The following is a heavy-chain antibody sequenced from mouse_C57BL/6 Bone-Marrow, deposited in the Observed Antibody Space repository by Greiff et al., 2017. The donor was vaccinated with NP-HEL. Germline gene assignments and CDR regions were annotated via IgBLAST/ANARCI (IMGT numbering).Heavy chain of an antibody. CDR1: GYAFSSSW. CDR2: IYPGDGDT. CDR3: ARGGGYSPDY. J-gene: IGHJ4*01. D-gene: IGHD2-12*01. V-gene: IGHV1-82*01. Sequence: VQLQQSGPELVKPGASVKISCKASGYAFSSSWMNWVKQRPGKGLEWIGRIYPGDGDTNYNGKFKGKATLTADKSSSTAYMQLSSLTSEDSAVYFCARGGGYSPDYWGQGTSVTVSS.